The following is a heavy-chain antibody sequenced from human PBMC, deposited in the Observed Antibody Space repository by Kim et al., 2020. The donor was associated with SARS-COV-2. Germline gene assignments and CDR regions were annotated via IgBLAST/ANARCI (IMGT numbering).Heavy chain of an antibody. CDR3: ARGPPIRFLEHNWFDP. CDR2: IYYSGST. V-gene: IGHV4-31*03. D-gene: IGHD3-3*01. Sequence: SETLSLTCTVSGGSISSGGYYWSWIRQHPGKGLEWIGYIYYSGSTYYNPSLKSRVTISVDTSKNQFSLKLSSVTAADTAVYYCARGPPIRFLEHNWFDPWGQGTLVTVSS. J-gene: IGHJ5*02. CDR1: GGSISSGGYY.